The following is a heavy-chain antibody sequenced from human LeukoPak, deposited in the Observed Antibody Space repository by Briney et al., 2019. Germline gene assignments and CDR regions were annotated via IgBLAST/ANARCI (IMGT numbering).Heavy chain of an antibody. CDR1: GFTISSYS. Sequence: PGGSLRLSCAGSGFTISSYSMNWVRQAPGVGLEWISYIDSRSGNIYYADSVKGRFTISRDNAKNSLFLQMSSLRAEDTALYYCARGRGPSVGKAPGGLNWFDPWGQGTLVTVSS. CDR3: ARGRGPSVGKAPGGLNWFDP. V-gene: IGHV3-48*04. J-gene: IGHJ5*02. CDR2: IDSRSGNI. D-gene: IGHD6-13*01.